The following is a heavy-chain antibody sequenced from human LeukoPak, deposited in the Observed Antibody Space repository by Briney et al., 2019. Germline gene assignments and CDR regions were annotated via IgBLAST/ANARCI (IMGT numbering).Heavy chain of an antibody. D-gene: IGHD2/OR15-2a*01. J-gene: IGHJ4*02. CDR1: AFSFSDNF. V-gene: IGHV3-11*01. CDR3: RGGSGWTFNH. CDR2: INSGGDTI. Sequence: GGSLRLSCTASAFSFSDNFMGWLRQAPGKGLECVSYINSGGDTIHYSGAVKGRFSISRDNSKRLLYLHMSRLRIDDTALYCARGGSGWTFNHWGQGTLVSVSS.